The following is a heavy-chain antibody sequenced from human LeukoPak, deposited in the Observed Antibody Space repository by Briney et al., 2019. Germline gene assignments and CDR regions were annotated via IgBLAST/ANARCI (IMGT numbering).Heavy chain of an antibody. J-gene: IGHJ4*02. CDR1: GFIFSAYA. V-gene: IGHV3-33*07. Sequence: PGGSLRLSCAASGFIFSAYAMSWVRQAPGKGLEWVAVIWYDGSNKYYADSVKGRFTISRDNSKNTLYLQMNSLRAEDTAVYYCVRDPSGSGFAFDSWGQGALVTVSS. CDR2: IWYDGSNK. CDR3: VRDPSGSGFAFDS. D-gene: IGHD1-1*01.